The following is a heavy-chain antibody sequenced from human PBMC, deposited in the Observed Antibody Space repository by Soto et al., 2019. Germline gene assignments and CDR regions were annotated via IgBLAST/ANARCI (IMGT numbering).Heavy chain of an antibody. J-gene: IGHJ3*02. Sequence: QITLKESGPALVKPTQPLTLTCTFSGFSLTTSDMGVGWIRQSPGQALEWLALIYWNDDKRYSPSLKSRLTITKDTSKNQVVLTMTNMDPVDTATYYCAHDYYDSSTYYPHDAFDIWGQGTLVTVSS. CDR1: GFSLTTSDMG. D-gene: IGHD3-22*01. V-gene: IGHV2-5*01. CDR2: IYWNDDK. CDR3: AHDYYDSSTYYPHDAFDI.